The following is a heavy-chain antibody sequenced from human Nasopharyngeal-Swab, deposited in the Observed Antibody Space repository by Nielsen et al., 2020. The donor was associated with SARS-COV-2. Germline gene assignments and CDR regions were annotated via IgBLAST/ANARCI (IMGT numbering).Heavy chain of an antibody. J-gene: IGHJ5*02. CDR2: FDPEDGET. D-gene: IGHD6-6*01. CDR3: ATDHSSSSRWFDP. V-gene: IGHV1-24*01. Sequence: ASVKVSCKVSGYTLTELSMHWVRPAPGKGLEWMGGFDPEDGETIYAQKFQGRVTMTEDTSTDTAYMELSSLRSEDTAVYYCATDHSSSSRWFDPWGQGTLVTVSS. CDR1: GYTLTELS.